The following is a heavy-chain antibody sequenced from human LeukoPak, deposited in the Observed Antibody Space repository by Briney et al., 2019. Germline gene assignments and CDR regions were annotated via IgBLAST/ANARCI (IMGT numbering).Heavy chain of an antibody. D-gene: IGHD5-18*01. CDR2: ISSSGSTI. Sequence: GGPLRLSCAASGFTFSSYEMNWLRQAPGQGLAWVSYISSSGSTIYYADAVKGRFTISRDNAKNSLYLQMNSLRAEDTAVYYCARGGGYSYGYGYWGQGTLVTVSS. J-gene: IGHJ4*02. CDR3: ARGGGYSYGYGY. V-gene: IGHV3-48*03. CDR1: GFTFSSYE.